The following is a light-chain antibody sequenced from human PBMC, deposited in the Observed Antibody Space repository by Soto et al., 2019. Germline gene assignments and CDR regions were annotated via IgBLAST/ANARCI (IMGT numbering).Light chain of an antibody. Sequence: SYEVTQPPSVSVSPGQTARITCSGDTLPKKYVYWYQKKAGQAPLLVVYKDDERPSGIPERFSGSSSGSTVTLTISGVQAEHEADYYCQSAGPSGPFSWVFGGGTKLTVL. CDR1: TLPKKY. CDR3: QSAGPSGPFSWV. CDR2: KDD. J-gene: IGLJ3*02. V-gene: IGLV3-25*02.